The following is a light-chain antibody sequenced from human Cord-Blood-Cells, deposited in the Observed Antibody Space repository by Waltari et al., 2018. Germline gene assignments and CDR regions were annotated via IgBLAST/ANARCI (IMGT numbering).Light chain of an antibody. CDR1: QSVLYSSNNKNY. J-gene: IGKJ1*01. CDR3: QQYYSTPPT. CDR2: WAS. V-gene: IGKV4-1*01. Sequence: DIVMTQSPDSLAVSLGERATINCKSSQSVLYSSNNKNYLAWYQQKPGQPPKQLIYWASTRESGVPARFSGSGSGTDFTLTISSLQAEDVAVYYCQQYYSTPPTFGQGTKVEIK.